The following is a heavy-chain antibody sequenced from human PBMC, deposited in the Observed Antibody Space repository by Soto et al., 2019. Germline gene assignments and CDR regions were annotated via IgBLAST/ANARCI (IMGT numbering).Heavy chain of an antibody. CDR1: GYTFTSYD. CDR2: MNPNSGNT. CDR3: ARGQDLLAGYGGDYGMDV. D-gene: IGHD2-15*01. J-gene: IGHJ6*02. V-gene: IGHV1-8*01. Sequence: GASVKVSCKASGYTFTSYDINWVRQATGQGLEWMGWMNPNSGNTGYAQKFQGRVTMTRNTSISTAYMELSSRRSEDTAVYYCARGQDLLAGYGGDYGMDVWGQGTTVTVSS.